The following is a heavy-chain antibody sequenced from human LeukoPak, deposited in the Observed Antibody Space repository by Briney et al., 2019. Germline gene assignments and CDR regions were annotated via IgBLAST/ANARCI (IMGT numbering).Heavy chain of an antibody. CDR1: GFTFSSYE. CDR2: ISTDGSTT. V-gene: IGHV3-48*03. CDR3: VRGLSGYCTSTSCYGGYYFDY. D-gene: IGHD2-2*01. Sequence: PGGSLRLSCAASGFTFSSYEMHWFRQVPGKGLEWISYISTDGSTTNYAESVKGRFTVSRDNAKSSLYLQMNSLRDEDTAVYYCVRGLSGYCTSTSCYGGYYFDYWGQGTLVTVSS. J-gene: IGHJ4*02.